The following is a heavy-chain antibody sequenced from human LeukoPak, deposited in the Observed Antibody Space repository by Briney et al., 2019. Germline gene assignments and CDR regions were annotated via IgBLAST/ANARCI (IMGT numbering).Heavy chain of an antibody. V-gene: IGHV3-9*03. CDR1: GFTFGDYA. CDR2: ISWNSGSI. CDR3: AKDQGGPGVPGAFDI. J-gene: IGHJ3*02. Sequence: GRSLRLSCAASGFTFGDYAMHWVRQAPGKGLEWVSGISWNSGSIGYADSVKGRFTISRDNAKNSLYLQMNSLRAEDMALYYCAKDQGGPGVPGAFDIRGQGTMVTVSS. D-gene: IGHD3-10*01.